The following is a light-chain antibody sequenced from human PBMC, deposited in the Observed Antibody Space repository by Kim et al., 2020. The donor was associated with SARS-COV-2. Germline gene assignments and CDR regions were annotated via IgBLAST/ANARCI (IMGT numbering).Light chain of an antibody. CDR3: QQYGSDPFT. CDR1: RDIRSS. Sequence: ASVGDRVTMTCRASRDIRSSVAWYQQRPGKVPELLIYTASALQSGVPSRFSGSGSGTEFTLTISSLQPEDVATYYCQQYGSDPFTFGPGTKVDIK. J-gene: IGKJ3*01. CDR2: TAS. V-gene: IGKV1-27*01.